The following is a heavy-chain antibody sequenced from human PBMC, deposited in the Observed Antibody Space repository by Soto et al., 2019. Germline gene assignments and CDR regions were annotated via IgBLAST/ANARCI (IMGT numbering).Heavy chain of an antibody. Sequence: QLQLQESGPGLVKPSETLSLTCTVSGGSISSSSYYWGWIRQPPGKGLEWIGSTYYSGSTYYNPSLKSRVTMSVDTSKNQCSLKLSSVTAADTAVYYCARHANYGDYDFGYWGQGTLVTVSS. J-gene: IGHJ4*02. CDR1: GGSISSSSYY. D-gene: IGHD4-17*01. CDR2: TYYSGST. V-gene: IGHV4-39*01. CDR3: ARHANYGDYDFGY.